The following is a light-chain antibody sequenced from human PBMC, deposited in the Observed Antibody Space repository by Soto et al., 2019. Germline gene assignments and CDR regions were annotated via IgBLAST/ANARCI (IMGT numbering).Light chain of an antibody. Sequence: EIVLTQSPGTLSLSQGERATLSCRASQSVSSSYLAWYQQKPGQAPRLLIYGASSRATGIPDRFSGSGSGTEFTLTISSLQSEDFAVYYCQQYNNWLGTFGQGTKVDIK. J-gene: IGKJ1*01. CDR1: QSVSSSY. CDR2: GAS. CDR3: QQYNNWLGT. V-gene: IGKV3-20*01.